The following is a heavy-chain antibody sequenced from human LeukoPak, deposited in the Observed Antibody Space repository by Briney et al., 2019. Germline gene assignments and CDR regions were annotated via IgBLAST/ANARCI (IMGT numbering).Heavy chain of an antibody. CDR1: GFTFDDYA. V-gene: IGHV3-9*01. Sequence: PGRSLRLSCAASGFTFDDYAMHWVRQAPGKGLEWVSGISWNSGSIGYADSVKGRFTISRDNAKNSLYLQMNSLRAEDTALYYCAASPRGYYYGSSAYQDYYYYGMDVWGQGTTVTVSS. CDR2: ISWNSGSI. D-gene: IGHD3-22*01. J-gene: IGHJ6*02. CDR3: AASPRGYYYGSSAYQDYYYYGMDV.